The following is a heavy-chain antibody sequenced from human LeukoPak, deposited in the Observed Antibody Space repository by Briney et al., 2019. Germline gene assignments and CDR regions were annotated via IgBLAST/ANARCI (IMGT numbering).Heavy chain of an antibody. CDR2: ISAYNGNT. CDR3: ARVMYSSGPSDAFDI. V-gene: IGHV1-18*01. J-gene: IGHJ3*02. Sequence: ASVKVSCKASGYTFTSYGISWVRQAPGQGLEWMGWISAYNGNTNDAQKLQGRVTMTTDTSTSTAYMELRSLRSDDTAVYYCARVMYSSGPSDAFDIWGQGTMVTVSS. D-gene: IGHD6-19*01. CDR1: GYTFTSYG.